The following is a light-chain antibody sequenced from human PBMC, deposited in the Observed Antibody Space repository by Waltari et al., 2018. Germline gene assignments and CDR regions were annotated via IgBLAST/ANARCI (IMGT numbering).Light chain of an antibody. V-gene: IGKV3-15*01. Sequence: EIVLTQSPATLSVSLGERATLSCRASQSVSSHLAWYQHKVGLAPRLLIYGASTRATGVPARFRGSGSGTEFTLNISSLQSEDFAVYYCQHRGNWLFGPGTKVDIK. CDR2: GAS. J-gene: IGKJ3*01. CDR3: QHRGNWL. CDR1: QSVSSH.